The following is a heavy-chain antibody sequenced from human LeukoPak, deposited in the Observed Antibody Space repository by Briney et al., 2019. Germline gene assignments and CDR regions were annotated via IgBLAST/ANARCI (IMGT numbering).Heavy chain of an antibody. Sequence: GASVKVSCKASGGTFSSYAISWVRQAPGQGLEWMGGIIPIFGTANYAQKFQGRVTITADESTSTAYMELSSLRSEDTAVYYCARAQPSNYYMDVWGQGTTVTVSS. CDR3: ARAQPSNYYMDV. J-gene: IGHJ6*02. V-gene: IGHV1-69*13. D-gene: IGHD6-13*01. CDR1: GGTFSSYA. CDR2: IIPIFGTA.